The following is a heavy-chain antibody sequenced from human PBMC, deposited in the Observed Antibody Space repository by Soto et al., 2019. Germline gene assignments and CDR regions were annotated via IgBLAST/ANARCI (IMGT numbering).Heavy chain of an antibody. CDR3: ATQTGLYYYGMDV. CDR2: IFYSGST. Sequence: SETLSLTCTVSGGSINAFFWSWVRQPPGKGLESIGYIFYSGSTNYNPSLRSRVTISLDSSKTQFSLNLTSVTAADTAVYYCATQTGLYYYGMDVWGQGTTVTVSS. V-gene: IGHV4-59*01. CDR1: GGSINAFF. J-gene: IGHJ6*02.